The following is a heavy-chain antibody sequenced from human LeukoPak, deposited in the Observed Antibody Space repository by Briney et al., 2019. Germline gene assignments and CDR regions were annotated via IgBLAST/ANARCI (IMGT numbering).Heavy chain of an antibody. CDR2: IKQDGSEK. CDR3: ASNTIFGDYFDY. CDR1: GFTFSSYW. V-gene: IGHV3-7*01. J-gene: IGHJ4*02. Sequence: PGGSLRLSCAASGFTFSSYWMSWVRQAPGKGLEWVANIKQDGSEKYYVDSVKGRFTISRDNAKNSLYLQMSSLRAEDTAVYYCASNTIFGDYFDYWGQGTLVTVSS. D-gene: IGHD3-3*01.